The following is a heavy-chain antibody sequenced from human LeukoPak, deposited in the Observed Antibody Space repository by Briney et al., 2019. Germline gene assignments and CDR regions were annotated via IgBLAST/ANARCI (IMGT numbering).Heavy chain of an antibody. V-gene: IGHV3-23*01. CDR2: VSGSNT. CDR1: GFTFSSHA. CDR3: ARRRGYNAFDI. J-gene: IGHJ3*02. Sequence: PGGSLRLSCAASGFTFSSHAMSWVREGPGKGLEWVSSVSGSNTRYADSVKGRFTISRDNSKNTLYLQMNSLRAEDTAMYYCARRRGYNAFDIWGQGTMVTVSS. D-gene: IGHD5-18*01.